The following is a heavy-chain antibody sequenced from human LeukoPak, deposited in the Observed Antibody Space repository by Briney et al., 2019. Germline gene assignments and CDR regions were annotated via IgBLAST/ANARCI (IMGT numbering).Heavy chain of an antibody. J-gene: IGHJ4*02. CDR3: ARDSGSGWTVDY. D-gene: IGHD6-19*01. CDR1: GFTFSSYS. V-gene: IGHV3-48*02. CDR2: ITRSSKTI. Sequence: PVGSLRLSCAASGFTFSSYSLNWVRQAPGKGLEWVSYITRSSKTIFYADSVKGRFTISRDNAKNSLYLQLNSLRDEDTAVYYCARDSGSGWTVDYWGQGTLVTVSS.